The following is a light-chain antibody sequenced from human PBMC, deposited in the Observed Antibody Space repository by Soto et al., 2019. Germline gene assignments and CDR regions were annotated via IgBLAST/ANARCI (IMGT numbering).Light chain of an antibody. V-gene: IGLV2-14*01. CDR1: SSDVGGYNY. J-gene: IGLJ1*01. CDR2: EVS. CDR3: SSYTSSSFYH. Sequence: QSVLTQPSSVSGSPGQSITISCTGTSSDVGGYNYVSWYQQHPGKAPKLMIYEVSNRPSGVSNRSSGSKSGNTASLTISGIQAEDEAAYYCSSYTSSSFYHFGSGPTVTVL.